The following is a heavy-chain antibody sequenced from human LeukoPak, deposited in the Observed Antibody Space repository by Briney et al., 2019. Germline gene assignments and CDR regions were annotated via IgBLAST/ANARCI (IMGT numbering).Heavy chain of an antibody. CDR3: ARVQNMGSYDF. V-gene: IGHV3-64*01. CDR2: ISSNGDST. CDR1: GFTFSYYW. D-gene: IGHD5-18*01. J-gene: IGHJ4*02. Sequence: GGSLRLSCAASGFTFSYYWMHWVRQAPGKGLEYVSAISSNGDSTFYANSVRGRLTISRDNSKSTLDLQMGSLRAEDMAVYYCARVQNMGSYDFWGQGTLVTVSS.